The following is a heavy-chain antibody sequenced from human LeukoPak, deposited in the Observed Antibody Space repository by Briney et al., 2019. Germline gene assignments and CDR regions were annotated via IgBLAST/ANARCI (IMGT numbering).Heavy chain of an antibody. CDR3: TTVDCSSTSCYPYYYYYYMGV. J-gene: IGHJ6*03. CDR2: IKSKTDGGTT. Sequence: GGSLRPSCAASGFTFSNAWMSWVRQAPGKGRELVGRIKSKTDGGTTDYAAPVKGRFTISRDDSRNTLYLQMTSLKTEDTAVYYCTTVDCSSTSCYPYYYYYYMGVWGKGTTVTVSS. V-gene: IGHV3-15*01. D-gene: IGHD2-2*01. CDR1: GFTFSNAW.